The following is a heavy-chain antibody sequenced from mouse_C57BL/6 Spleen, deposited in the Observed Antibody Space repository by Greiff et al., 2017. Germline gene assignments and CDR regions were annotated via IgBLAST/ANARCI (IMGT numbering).Heavy chain of an antibody. CDR2: IDPSDSYT. Sequence: QVQLQQPGAELVMPGASVKLSCKASGYTFTSYWMHWVKQRPGQGLEWIGEIDPSDSYTKYNQKFKGKSTLTVDKSSSTAYMQLSSLTSEDSAVYCCARADLYSTMAYWGQGTLVTVSA. J-gene: IGHJ3*01. D-gene: IGHD1-1*01. CDR1: GYTFTSYW. CDR3: ARADLYSTMAY. V-gene: IGHV1-69*01.